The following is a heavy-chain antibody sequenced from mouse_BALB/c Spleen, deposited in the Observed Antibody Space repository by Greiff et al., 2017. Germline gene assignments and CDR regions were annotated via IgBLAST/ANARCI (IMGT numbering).Heavy chain of an antibody. CDR1: GFSLTGYG. V-gene: IGHV2-6-7*01. D-gene: IGHD1-1*01. Sequence: VQLVESGPGLVAPSQSLSITCTVSGFSLTGYGVNWVRQPPGKGLEWLGMIWGDGSTDYNSALKSRLSISKDNSKSQVFLKMNSLQTDDTARYYCARDHYYGSSAWFAYWGQGTLVTVSA. CDR2: IWGDGST. CDR3: ARDHYYGSSAWFAY. J-gene: IGHJ3*01.